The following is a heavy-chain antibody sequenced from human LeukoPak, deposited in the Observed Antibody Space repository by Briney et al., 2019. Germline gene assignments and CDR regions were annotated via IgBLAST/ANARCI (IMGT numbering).Heavy chain of an antibody. CDR2: TKEDGSER. V-gene: IGHV3-7*01. J-gene: IGHJ4*02. D-gene: IGHD3-22*01. CDR1: GFTFSSYS. CDR3: VRDRSRGYY. Sequence: PGGSLRLSCAASGFTFSSYSMNWARQAPGKGLEWVATTKEDGSERYYVDSVKGRFTISRDNAKNSVYLQMNSLRAEDTAVYYCVRDRSRGYYWGQGTLVTVSS.